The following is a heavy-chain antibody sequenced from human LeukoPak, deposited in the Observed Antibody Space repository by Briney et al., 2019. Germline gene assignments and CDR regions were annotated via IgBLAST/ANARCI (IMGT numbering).Heavy chain of an antibody. CDR2: ISGSGDST. D-gene: IGHD6-19*01. CDR1: GFTLSSYA. CDR3: AKDRYSSGWSFPDY. Sequence: GGSLRLSCAASGFTLSSYAMSWVRQAPGKGLEWVSAISGSGDSTNYVDSVKGRFTISRDNSKNTLYLQMNSLRAEDTAVYYCAKDRYSSGWSFPDYWGQGTLVTVSS. J-gene: IGHJ4*02. V-gene: IGHV3-23*01.